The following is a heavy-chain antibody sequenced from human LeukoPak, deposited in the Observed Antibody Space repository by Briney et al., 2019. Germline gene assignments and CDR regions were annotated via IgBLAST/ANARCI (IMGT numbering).Heavy chain of an antibody. V-gene: IGHV4-59*01. CDR2: IYYSGST. CDR3: ARDVGYYYDSSGPIGAFDI. CDR1: GGSISSYY. J-gene: IGHJ3*02. D-gene: IGHD3-22*01. Sequence: RPSETLSLTCTVSGGSISSYYWSWIRQPPGKGLEWIGYIYYSGSTNYNPSLKSRVTISVDTSKNQFSLKLSSVTAADTAVYYCARDVGYYYDSSGPIGAFDIWGQGTMVTVSS.